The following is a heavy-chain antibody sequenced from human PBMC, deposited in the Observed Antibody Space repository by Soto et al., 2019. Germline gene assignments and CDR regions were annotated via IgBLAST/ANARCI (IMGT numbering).Heavy chain of an antibody. CDR1: GFSFSSYG. CDR3: GKDPYGSSWYLHY. CDR2: ISDSGGST. Sequence: EVQLLESGGGLVQRGGSLRLSCAASGFSFSSYGMNWVRQAPGKGLEWVSTISDSGGSTYYADSVKGRFTISRDNSNNQLYLQMNSLRPEDTAVYYCGKDPYGSSWYLHYWGQGTLVTVSS. D-gene: IGHD6-13*01. J-gene: IGHJ4*02. V-gene: IGHV3-23*01.